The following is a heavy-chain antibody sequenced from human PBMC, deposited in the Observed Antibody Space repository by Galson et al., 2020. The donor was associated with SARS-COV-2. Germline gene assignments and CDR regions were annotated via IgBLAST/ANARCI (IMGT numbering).Heavy chain of an antibody. D-gene: IGHD6-19*01. J-gene: IGHJ1*01. CDR2: TTPSYGTT. Sequence: ASVKVSCKASGGTFSNYGITWMRQAPGQGFEWMGGTTPSYGTTNYAQRFQGRVTFSMDEYLGTAYMELTSLRTDDTAVYYCARVTPGWEVYLEGVQGTRGTVSS. CDR3: ARVTPGWEVYLE. CDR1: GGTFSNYG. V-gene: IGHV1-69*05.